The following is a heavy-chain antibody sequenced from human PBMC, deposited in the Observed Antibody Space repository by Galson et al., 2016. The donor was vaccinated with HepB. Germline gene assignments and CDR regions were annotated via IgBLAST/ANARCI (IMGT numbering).Heavy chain of an antibody. J-gene: IGHJ6*02. D-gene: IGHD2-2*01. CDR3: ARSLTLYCISTTCYGNYYGMDV. Sequence: SLRLSCAASGFTFSSYAMHWVRQAPGKGLEYVSAISSNGGSTYYVNSVKGRFTISRDNSKNTLYLQMGSLRAEDMAVYYCARSLTLYCISTTCYGNYYGMDVWGQGTTVTVSS. CDR2: ISSNGGST. CDR1: GFTFSSYA. V-gene: IGHV3-64*01.